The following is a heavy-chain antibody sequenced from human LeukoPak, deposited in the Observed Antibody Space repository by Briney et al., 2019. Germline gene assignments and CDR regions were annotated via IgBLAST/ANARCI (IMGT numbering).Heavy chain of an antibody. CDR1: GGSISSGSYY. V-gene: IGHV4-61*02. CDR3: ASRALRTVTTIDY. CDR2: IYTSGST. Sequence: SQTLSLTCTVSGGSISSGSYYWSWIRQPAGKGLEWIGRIYTSGSTNYNPSLKSRVTISVDTSKNQFSLKLSSVTAADTAVYYCASRALRTVTTIDYWGQGTLVTVSS. J-gene: IGHJ4*02. D-gene: IGHD4-17*01.